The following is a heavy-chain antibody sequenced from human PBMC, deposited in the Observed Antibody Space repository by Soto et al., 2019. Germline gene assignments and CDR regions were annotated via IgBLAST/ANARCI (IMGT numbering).Heavy chain of an antibody. J-gene: IGHJ6*02. V-gene: IGHV4-30-4*01. D-gene: IGHD3-10*01. CDR3: ATDRRGVTPVDYYYYGMDV. CDR1: WGSSSIGDDY. Sequence: LXLTCTVSWGSSSIGDDYWSWIRQPPGEGLEWIGYIYYSGSTYYNPSLKSRVTISVDTSKNQFSLKLSSVTAADTAVYYCATDRRGVTPVDYYYYGMDVWGQGTTVTVSS. CDR2: IYYSGST.